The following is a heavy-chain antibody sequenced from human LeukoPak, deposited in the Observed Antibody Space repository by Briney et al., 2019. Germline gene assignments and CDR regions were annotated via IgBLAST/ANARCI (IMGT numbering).Heavy chain of an antibody. CDR3: ARGRDIAAAGPINWFDP. V-gene: IGHV4-30-2*01. D-gene: IGHD6-13*01. Sequence: SETLSLTCAVSGGSISSGGYSWSWIRQPPGKGLEWIGYIYHSGSTYYNPSLKSRVTISVDRSKNQFSLKLSSVTAADTAVYYCARGRDIAAAGPINWFDPWGQGTLVTVSS. J-gene: IGHJ5*02. CDR2: IYHSGST. CDR1: GGSISSGGYS.